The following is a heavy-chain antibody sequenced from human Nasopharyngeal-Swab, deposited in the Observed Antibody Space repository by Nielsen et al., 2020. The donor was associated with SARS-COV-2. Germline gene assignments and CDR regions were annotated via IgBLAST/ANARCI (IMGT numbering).Heavy chain of an antibody. CDR3: ARADNWGGSRTLYYFDY. CDR1: GYTFTGYY. V-gene: IGHV1-2*06. D-gene: IGHD7-27*01. Sequence: ASVKVSCKASGYTFTGYYMHWVRQASGQGLEWMGRINPNSGGTNYAQKFQGRVTMTRDTSISTAYMELSRLRSDDTAVYYCARADNWGGSRTLYYFDYWGQGTLVTVSS. CDR2: INPNSGGT. J-gene: IGHJ4*02.